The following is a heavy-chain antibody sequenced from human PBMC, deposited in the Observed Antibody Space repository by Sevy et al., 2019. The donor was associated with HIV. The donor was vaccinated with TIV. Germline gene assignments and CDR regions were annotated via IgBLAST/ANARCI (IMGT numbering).Heavy chain of an antibody. CDR3: ARDRKVLLVVYAIPFDVFDI. Sequence: GGSLRLSCAASGFTFSNHAMHWVRQSPGKGLEWVAFIRSDGSHEYYEDSVKGRLTISRDNSKKTVYLQMSSLRPEDTAVYYCARDRKVLLVVYAIPFDVFDIWGQGTMVTVSS. D-gene: IGHD2-8*02. CDR1: GFTFSNHA. V-gene: IGHV3-30*02. CDR2: IRSDGSHE. J-gene: IGHJ3*02.